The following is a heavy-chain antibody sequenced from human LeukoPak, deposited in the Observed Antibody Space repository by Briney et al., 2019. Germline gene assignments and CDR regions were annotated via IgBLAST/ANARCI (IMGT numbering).Heavy chain of an antibody. Sequence: EPSETLSLTCTVSGGSISSSSYYWGWIRQPPGKGLEWIGSIYYSGSTNYNPSLKSRVTISVDKSKNQFSLKLSSVTAADTAVYYCARWISGGELLEDAFDIWGQGTMVTVSS. D-gene: IGHD2-21*01. CDR2: IYYSGST. CDR3: ARWISGGELLEDAFDI. J-gene: IGHJ3*02. V-gene: IGHV4-39*07. CDR1: GGSISSSSYY.